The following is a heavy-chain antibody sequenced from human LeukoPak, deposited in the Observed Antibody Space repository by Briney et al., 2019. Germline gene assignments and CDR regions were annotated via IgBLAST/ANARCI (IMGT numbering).Heavy chain of an antibody. V-gene: IGHV3-11*01. D-gene: IGHD3-22*01. Sequence: PGGSLRLSCAASGFTFSDYYMSWIRQAPGKGLEWVSYISSSGSTIYYADSVKGRFTISRDNAKNSLYLQMNSLRAEDTAVYYCARVILYDSSGYCWFDRWGQGTLVTVSS. CDR3: ARVILYDSSGYCWFDR. CDR1: GFTFSDYY. CDR2: ISSSGSTI. J-gene: IGHJ5*02.